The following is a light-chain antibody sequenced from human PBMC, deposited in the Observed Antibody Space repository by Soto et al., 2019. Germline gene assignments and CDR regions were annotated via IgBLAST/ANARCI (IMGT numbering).Light chain of an antibody. CDR1: QSISSY. CDR3: QQSYSTQT. Sequence: DIQMTQSPSSLSASVGDRVTITCRASQSISSYLNWYQQKPGKAPKLLIYAASSLQSGVPSRFSGSGSGTDFTLTISSLQHEDFATYYWQQSYSTQTFGQGTKVEIK. J-gene: IGKJ1*01. CDR2: AAS. V-gene: IGKV1-39*01.